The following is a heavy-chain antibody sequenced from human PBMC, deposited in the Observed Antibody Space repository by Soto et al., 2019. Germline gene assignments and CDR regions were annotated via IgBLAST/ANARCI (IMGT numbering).Heavy chain of an antibody. Sequence: KAGGSLRLSCAASGFTFSSYSMNWVRQAPGKGLEWVSSISSSSSYIYYADSVKGRFTISRDNAKNSLYLQMNSLRAEDTAVYYCARGKGYYDILTGYRDEWGGYYYYYGMDVWGQGTTVTVSS. D-gene: IGHD3-9*01. CDR1: GFTFSSYS. J-gene: IGHJ6*02. V-gene: IGHV3-21*01. CDR3: ARGKGYYDILTGYRDEWGGYYYYYGMDV. CDR2: ISSSSSYI.